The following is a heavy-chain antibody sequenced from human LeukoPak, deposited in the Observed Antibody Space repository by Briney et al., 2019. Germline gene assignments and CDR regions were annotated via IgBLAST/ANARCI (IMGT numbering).Heavy chain of an antibody. CDR1: GFTFSNAW. J-gene: IGHJ4*02. Sequence: PGGSLRLSCAASGFTFSNAWMSWVRQAPGKGLEWVGRIKSKTDGGTTDYAAPVKGRFTISRDDSKNTLYLQMNSLKTEDTAVYYCTTWAWVNHPGVFEWLSNTLFDYWGQGTLVTVSS. CDR3: TTWAWVNHPGVFEWLSNTLFDY. V-gene: IGHV3-15*01. CDR2: IKSKTDGGTT. D-gene: IGHD3-3*01.